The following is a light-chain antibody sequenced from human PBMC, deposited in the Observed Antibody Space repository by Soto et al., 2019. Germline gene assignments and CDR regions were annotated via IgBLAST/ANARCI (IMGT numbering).Light chain of an antibody. J-gene: IGKJ1*01. V-gene: IGKV3-11*01. Sequence: IVMTHSPATLSLSPWERATLSCRASQSVSIDLAWYQQKPGQAPRLLIYDASNGATGIAARFSGGGSGTDFTLTISSPEPEDFAVYYCQQRSQWPWKFGQGTKVDI. CDR1: QSVSID. CDR3: QQRSQWPWK. CDR2: DAS.